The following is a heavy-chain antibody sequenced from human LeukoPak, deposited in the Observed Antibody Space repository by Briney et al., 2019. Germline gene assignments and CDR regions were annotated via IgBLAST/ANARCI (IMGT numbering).Heavy chain of an antibody. Sequence: SGTLSLTCAVSGGSISSSNWWSWVRQPPGKGLEWIGSIYYSGSTYYNPSLKSRVTISVDTSKNQFSLKLSSVTAADTAVYYCARPCPTYYDSSGYDAFDIWGQGTMVTVSS. J-gene: IGHJ3*02. V-gene: IGHV4-4*02. CDR1: GGSISSSNW. D-gene: IGHD3-22*01. CDR2: IYYSGST. CDR3: ARPCPTYYDSSGYDAFDI.